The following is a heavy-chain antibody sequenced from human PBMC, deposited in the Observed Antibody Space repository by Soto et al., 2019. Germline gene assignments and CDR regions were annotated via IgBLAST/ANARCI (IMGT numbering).Heavy chain of an antibody. D-gene: IGHD3-3*01. Sequence: SETLSLTCAVYGGSFSGYYWSWIRQPPGKGLEGIGEINHSGSTNYNPSLKSRVTISVDTSKNKFSLKLSSVPAAGTAVYYCARAGRFLEWLGPVKKATSHNCFDPWGQGTLVTVSS. CDR2: INHSGST. CDR3: ARAGRFLEWLGPVKKATSHNCFDP. CDR1: GGSFSGYY. V-gene: IGHV4-34*01. J-gene: IGHJ5*02.